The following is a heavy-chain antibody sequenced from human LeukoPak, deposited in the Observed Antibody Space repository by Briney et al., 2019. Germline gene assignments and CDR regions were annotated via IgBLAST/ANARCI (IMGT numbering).Heavy chain of an antibody. Sequence: PSETLSLTCAVYGGSFSGYYWSWIRHPPGRGLEWIGEINHSGSTNYNPSLKSRVTISVDTSKNQFSLKLSSVTAADTAVYYCARVQYDILTGYPYYFDYWGQGTLVTVSS. CDR2: INHSGST. CDR1: GGSFSGYY. D-gene: IGHD3-9*01. CDR3: ARVQYDILTGYPYYFDY. J-gene: IGHJ4*02. V-gene: IGHV4-34*01.